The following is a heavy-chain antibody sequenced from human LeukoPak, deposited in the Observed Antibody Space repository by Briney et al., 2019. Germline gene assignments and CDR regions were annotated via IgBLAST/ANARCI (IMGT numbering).Heavy chain of an antibody. D-gene: IGHD3-22*01. CDR2: IIPIFGTA. Sequence: SVKVPCKVSGGTFTSYAISWVRQAPGQGLEWMGGIIPIFGTANYAQKFQGRVTITADESTSTAYMELSSLRSEDTAVYYCSTYYYDSSGYYSFDYWGQGTLVTVSS. CDR3: STYYYDSSGYYSFDY. CDR1: GGTFTSYA. J-gene: IGHJ4*02. V-gene: IGHV1-69*13.